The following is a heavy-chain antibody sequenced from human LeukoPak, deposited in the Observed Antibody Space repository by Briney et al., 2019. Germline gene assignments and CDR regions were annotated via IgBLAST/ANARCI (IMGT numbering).Heavy chain of an antibody. J-gene: IGHJ4*02. D-gene: IGHD5-18*01. CDR2: ISYDGSNE. V-gene: IGHV3-30*04. CDR1: GFTFSSYV. CDR3: ARHLSGVTGYTYGRGIDY. Sequence: GGSLRLSCAASGFTFSSYVMHWVRQAPGKGLEWVAIISYDGSNEYYADSVKGRFTISRDNSKNTLYLQMNSLRAEDTAVYYCARHLSGVTGYTYGRGIDYWGQGTLLTVSS.